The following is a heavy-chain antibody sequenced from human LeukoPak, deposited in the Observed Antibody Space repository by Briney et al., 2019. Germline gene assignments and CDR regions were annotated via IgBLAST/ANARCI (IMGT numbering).Heavy chain of an antibody. J-gene: IGHJ6*03. Sequence: GGSLRLSCAASGFTVSSNYMSWVRQAPGKGLEWVAFIRYDGSNKYYADSVKGRFTISRDNSKNTLYLQMNSLRAEDTAVYYCAKGPARVTNDFWSPGGGAYYYYMDVWGKGTTVTVSS. CDR1: GFTVSSNY. CDR3: AKGPARVTNDFWSPGGGAYYYYMDV. D-gene: IGHD3-3*01. V-gene: IGHV3-30*02. CDR2: IRYDGSNK.